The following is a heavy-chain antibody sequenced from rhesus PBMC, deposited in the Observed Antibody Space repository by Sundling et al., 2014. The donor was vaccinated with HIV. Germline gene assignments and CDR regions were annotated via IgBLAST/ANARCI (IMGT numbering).Heavy chain of an antibody. CDR1: GASISLYW. D-gene: IGHD1-44*01. Sequence: QVQLQESGPGLVKPSETLSLTCTVSGASISLYWWTWIRQPPGKGLEWIGEINGNSGRTDYNPSLKSRVTISTDTSKNQFSLKLSSVTAADTAVYYCAREGVGTLYYYGLDSWDQGVVVTVSS. CDR3: AREGVGTLYYYGLDS. CDR2: INGNSGRT. V-gene: IGHV4-80*01. J-gene: IGHJ6*01.